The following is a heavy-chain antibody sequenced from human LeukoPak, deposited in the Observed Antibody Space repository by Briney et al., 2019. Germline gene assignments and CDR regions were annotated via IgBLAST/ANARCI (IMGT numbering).Heavy chain of an antibody. D-gene: IGHD6-13*01. Sequence: GASVKVSCKASGYTFTSYGISWVRQAPGQGLEWMGWISAYNGNTNYAQKLQGRVTMTTDTSTSTAYMELRSLRSDDTAVYYCARGARYSSSWSRNTPYDYWGQGTLVTVSS. CDR1: GYTFTSYG. CDR2: ISAYNGNT. CDR3: ARGARYSSSWSRNTPYDY. J-gene: IGHJ4*02. V-gene: IGHV1-18*01.